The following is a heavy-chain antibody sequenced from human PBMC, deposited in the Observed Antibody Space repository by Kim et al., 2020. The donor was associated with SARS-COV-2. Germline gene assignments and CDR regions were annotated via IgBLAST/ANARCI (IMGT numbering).Heavy chain of an antibody. CDR2: IKCKTDGWTT. J-gene: IGHJ4*02. CDR3: TTDLHDYGDYDY. D-gene: IGHD4-17*01. V-gene: IGHV3-15*01. Sequence: GGSLRLSCAASGFTFSNAWMSWVRQAPGKGLEWVGRIKCKTDGWTTDYAAPVKGRFTISRDDSKNTLYLQINSLKTEDTAVYYCTTDLHDYGDYDYWGQGALVTVSS. CDR1: GFTFSNAW.